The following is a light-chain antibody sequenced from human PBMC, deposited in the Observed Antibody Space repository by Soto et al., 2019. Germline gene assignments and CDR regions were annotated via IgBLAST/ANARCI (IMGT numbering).Light chain of an antibody. CDR2: ENY. J-gene: IGLJ2*01. Sequence: QSALTQPPSVSAAPGQKVTISCSGSASNIGNNYVSWYQQLPGTAPKLLIYENYERPSGIPDRCSGSKSGTSATLGITGLQTGDEADYYCGAWDNSLTGGVFGGGTKVTAL. V-gene: IGLV1-51*02. CDR1: ASNIGNNY. CDR3: GAWDNSLTGGV.